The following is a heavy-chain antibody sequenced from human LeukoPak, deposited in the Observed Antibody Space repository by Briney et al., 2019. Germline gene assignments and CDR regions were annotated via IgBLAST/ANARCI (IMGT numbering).Heavy chain of an antibody. D-gene: IGHD2-15*01. CDR2: ISSSSSYI. CDR1: GFTFSSYS. CDR3: ARDQGYCSGGSCLDNSFAI. V-gene: IGHV3-21*01. Sequence: GGSLRLSCAASGFTFSSYSMNWVRQAPGKGLEWVSSISSSSSYIYYADAVKGRFTISRDNAKNSLYLQMNSLRAEDTAVYYCARDQGYCSGGSCLDNSFAIGGQGTLVTVSS. J-gene: IGHJ3*02.